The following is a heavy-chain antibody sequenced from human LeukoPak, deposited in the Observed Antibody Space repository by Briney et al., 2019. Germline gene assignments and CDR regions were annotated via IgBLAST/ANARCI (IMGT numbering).Heavy chain of an antibody. CDR2: IRYDGTNK. Sequence: AGGSLRLSRVASRFTFSSYGMHWVRQAPGKGLEWVAFIRYDGTNKYYVDSVKGRFTMSRDNSKNTLYLQMNSLRAEDTAVYYCAKDLLAGHYYDSSGYYPSFHFWGQGTLVTVSS. D-gene: IGHD3-22*01. J-gene: IGHJ4*02. CDR3: AKDLLAGHYYDSSGYYPSFHF. V-gene: IGHV3-30*02. CDR1: RFTFSSYG.